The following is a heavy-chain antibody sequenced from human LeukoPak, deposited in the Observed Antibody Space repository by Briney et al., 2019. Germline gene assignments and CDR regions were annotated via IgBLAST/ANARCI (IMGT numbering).Heavy chain of an antibody. CDR3: ARGVIGPWGIDY. D-gene: IGHD3-16*02. J-gene: IGHJ4*02. Sequence: ASVTVSCRSCGYTFTNYGIGWVRQAPGQGLEWMGWITVYNNNTNYAQKLQGRVTMTTDTSTMTAYMEMRSLRPDDTAVYYCARGVIGPWGIDYWGQGTLVTVSS. CDR1: GYTFTNYG. CDR2: ITVYNNNT. V-gene: IGHV1-18*01.